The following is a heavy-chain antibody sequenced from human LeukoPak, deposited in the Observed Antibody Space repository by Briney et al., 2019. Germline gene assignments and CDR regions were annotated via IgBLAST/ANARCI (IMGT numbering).Heavy chain of an antibody. CDR1: GGSISSYY. CDR3: ARDKSRTYGSADAFDI. Sequence: SETLSLTCTVSGGSISSYYWSWIRQPPGKGLEWIGYIYYSGSTNYNPSLKSRVTMSVDTSKNQFSLKLSSVTAADTAVYYCARDKSRTYGSADAFDIWGQGTMVTVSS. V-gene: IGHV4-59*12. CDR2: IYYSGST. D-gene: IGHD3-10*01. J-gene: IGHJ3*02.